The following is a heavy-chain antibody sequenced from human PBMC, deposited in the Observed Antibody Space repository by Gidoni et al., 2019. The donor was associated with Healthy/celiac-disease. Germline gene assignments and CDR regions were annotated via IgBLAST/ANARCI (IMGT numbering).Heavy chain of an antibody. CDR2: SSSSSSTI. J-gene: IGHJ4*02. Sequence: EVQLVESGGGLVQPGGSLRLSFAASGFTFSSYSMNWVRKAPGKGLEWVSYSSSSSSTIYYADSVKGRFTISRDNAKNSLYLQMNSLRDEDTAVYYCARAAVGATSRGDYWGQGTLVTVSS. CDR3: ARAAVGATSRGDY. CDR1: GFTFSSYS. V-gene: IGHV3-48*02. D-gene: IGHD1-26*01.